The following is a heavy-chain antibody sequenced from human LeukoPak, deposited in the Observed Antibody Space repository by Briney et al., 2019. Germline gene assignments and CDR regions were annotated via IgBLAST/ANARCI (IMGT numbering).Heavy chain of an antibody. CDR3: ARRSPSADAFDM. Sequence: ASVKVSCKASGYTFNRNAINWVRQAPGQGLEWMGWINTKTGTPTYAQGFTGRFVFSLDISVTTAYLQISNLKAEDTAFYYCARRSPSADAFDMWGQGTMVTVSS. V-gene: IGHV7-4-1*02. J-gene: IGHJ3*02. CDR2: INTKTGTP. CDR1: GYTFNRNA.